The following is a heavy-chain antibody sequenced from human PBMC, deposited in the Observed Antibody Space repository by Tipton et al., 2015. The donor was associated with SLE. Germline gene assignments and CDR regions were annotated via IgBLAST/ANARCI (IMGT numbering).Heavy chain of an antibody. D-gene: IGHD6-13*01. J-gene: IGHJ1*01. CDR2: INHSGST. Sequence: RQPPGKGLEWIGEINHSGSTNYNPSLKSRVTISVDTSKNQFSLKLSSVTAADTAVYYCARGDDSSSWYSRGAEYFQHWGQGTLVTVSS. CDR3: ARGDDSSSWYSRGAEYFQH. V-gene: IGHV4-34*01.